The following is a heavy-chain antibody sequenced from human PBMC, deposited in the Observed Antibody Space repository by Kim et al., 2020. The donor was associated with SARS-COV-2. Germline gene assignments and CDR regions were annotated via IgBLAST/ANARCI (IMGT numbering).Heavy chain of an antibody. CDR1: GGTFSSYA. V-gene: IGHV1-69*13. D-gene: IGHD3-3*01. CDR2: IIPIFGTA. CDR3: ARGNLRRITIFGVFDP. Sequence: SVKVSCKASGGTFSSYAISWVRQAPGQGLEWMGGIIPIFGTANYAQKFQGRVTITADESTSTAYMELSSLRSEDTAVYYCARGNLRRITIFGVFDPWGQGTLVTVSS. J-gene: IGHJ5*02.